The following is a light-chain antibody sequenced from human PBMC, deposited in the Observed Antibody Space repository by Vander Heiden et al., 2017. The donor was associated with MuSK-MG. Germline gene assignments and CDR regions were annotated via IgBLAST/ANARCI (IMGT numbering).Light chain of an antibody. CDR3: QQSRDSVT. CDR1: QSVGSSF. CDR2: GAL. V-gene: IGKV3-20*01. J-gene: IGKJ4*01. Sequence: EIMLTQSPGTLSLSPGEGTTLSCRASQSVGSSFLAWYQQKPGQAPSLLLYGALYRAAGIPDRFSGSGSGTDFTLTISRLEPEDFAVYYCQQSRDSVTLGGGTKVEIK.